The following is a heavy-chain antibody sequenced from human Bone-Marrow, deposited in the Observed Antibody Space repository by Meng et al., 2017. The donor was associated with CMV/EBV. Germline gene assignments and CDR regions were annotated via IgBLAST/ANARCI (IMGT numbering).Heavy chain of an antibody. J-gene: IGHJ6*02. CDR2: IKQDGSEK. V-gene: IGHV3-7*01. CDR3: ARDGEQLDPHYNYYGMDV. CDR1: GGSVSSGSYY. D-gene: IGHD6-6*01. Sequence: ETLSLTCTVSGGSVSSGSYYWSWIRQAPGKGLEWVANIKQDGSEKYYADSVKVRFTISRDNSKNTLYLQMNSLRAEDTAVYYCARDGEQLDPHYNYYGMDVWGQGNTVTVSS.